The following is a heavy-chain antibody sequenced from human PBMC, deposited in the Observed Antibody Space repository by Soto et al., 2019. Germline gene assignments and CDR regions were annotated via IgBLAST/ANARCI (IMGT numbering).Heavy chain of an antibody. D-gene: IGHD3-10*01. CDR1: GYTFTSYG. V-gene: IGHV1-18*01. J-gene: IGHJ6*02. CDR2: ISAYNGNT. CDR3: ARNEVGWFGPVPNYYYYGMDV. Sequence: GASVKVSCKASGYTFTSYGISWVRQAPGQGLEWMGWISAYNGNTNYAQKLQGRVTMTTDTSTSTAYMELRSLRSDDTAVYYCARNEVGWFGPVPNYYYYGMDVWGQGTTVTVSS.